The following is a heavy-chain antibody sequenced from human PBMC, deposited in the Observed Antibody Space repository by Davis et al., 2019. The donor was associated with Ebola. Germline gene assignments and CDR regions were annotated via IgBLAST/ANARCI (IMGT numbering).Heavy chain of an antibody. J-gene: IGHJ4*02. D-gene: IGHD3-22*01. Sequence: PGGSLRLSCAASGFSLRSYVINWVRQAPGRGLEWVSGLSGSGDILYHADSVKGRFTISRDNSKNTLFLQVNSLRAEDTALYYCVKDWYFDSGGSYWGQGTRVTVSS. CDR1: GFSLRSYV. CDR3: VKDWYFDSGGSY. CDR2: LSGSGDIL. V-gene: IGHV3-23*01.